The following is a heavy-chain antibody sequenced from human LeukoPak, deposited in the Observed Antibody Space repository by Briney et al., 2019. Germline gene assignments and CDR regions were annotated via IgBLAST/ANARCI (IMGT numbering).Heavy chain of an antibody. D-gene: IGHD1-26*01. CDR1: GFSMSNHS. Sequence: GGSLRLSCAASGFSMSNHSMHWVRQAPGKGLEWVAFISYDGSSKYYTDSVKGRFTISRDNSKNPLSLQMNSLRVEDTAVYYCAKVSGTYLGYYYYHMDVWGQGTTVTVSS. V-gene: IGHV3-30*18. J-gene: IGHJ6*02. CDR3: AKVSGTYLGYYYYHMDV. CDR2: ISYDGSSK.